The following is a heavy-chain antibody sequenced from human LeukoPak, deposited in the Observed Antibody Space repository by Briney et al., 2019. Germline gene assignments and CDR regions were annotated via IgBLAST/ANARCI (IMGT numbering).Heavy chain of an antibody. CDR3: AKEYLSGFDY. Sequence: GGSLRLSCAASGFSVKTNYMSWVRQAPGKGLEWVSVIYSGGNTYYADSVKGRFTISRDNPKNTLYLQMNSLRAEDTAVYYCAKEYLSGFDYWGQGTLVTVSS. V-gene: IGHV3-53*01. CDR1: GFSVKTNY. D-gene: IGHD2/OR15-2a*01. J-gene: IGHJ4*02. CDR2: IYSGGNT.